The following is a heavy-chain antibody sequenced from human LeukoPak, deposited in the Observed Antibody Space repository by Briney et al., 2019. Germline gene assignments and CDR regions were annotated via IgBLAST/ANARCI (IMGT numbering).Heavy chain of an antibody. CDR2: ISGSGSTT. V-gene: IGHV3-23*01. CDR1: EFSFGGYA. D-gene: IGHD6-13*01. Sequence: GGSLRLSCATSEFSFGGYAMSWVRQAPGKGLEWVSAISGSGSTTYYADSVRGRFSISRDNSGNTLYLQMNSLSAEDTAVYYCAKAFRGYTGNYFDYWGQGTLVTVSS. CDR3: AKAFRGYTGNYFDY. J-gene: IGHJ4*02.